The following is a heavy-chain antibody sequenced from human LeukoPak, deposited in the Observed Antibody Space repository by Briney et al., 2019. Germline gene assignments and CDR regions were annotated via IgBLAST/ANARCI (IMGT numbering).Heavy chain of an antibody. J-gene: IGHJ4*02. D-gene: IGHD3-22*01. CDR2: IYYSGST. CDR3: ARVVSDYYDSSGYLDY. V-gene: IGHV4-59*01. CDR1: GVSISSYY. Sequence: SETLSLTCTLSGVSISSYYWSWLRQPPGRGLEWIGYIYYSGSTNYNPSLKLRVTISVDTSENQCYLKLSSVTAADTAVYYCARVVSDYYDSSGYLDYWGQGTLVTVSS.